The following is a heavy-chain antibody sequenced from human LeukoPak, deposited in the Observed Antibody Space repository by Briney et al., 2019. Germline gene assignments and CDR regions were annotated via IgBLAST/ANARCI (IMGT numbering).Heavy chain of an antibody. CDR2: INPGDSDT. V-gene: IGHV5-51*01. J-gene: IGHJ4*02. CDR1: GYSFTSYW. D-gene: IGHD6-19*01. CDR3: ARRIGSGWYDY. Sequence: GESLKISCEGSGYSFTSYWIGWVRQMPGKGLEWLGIINPGDSDTRYSPSFQGQVTISADKSISTANLQWSSLKASDTAMYYCARRIGSGWYDYWGQGTLVTVSS.